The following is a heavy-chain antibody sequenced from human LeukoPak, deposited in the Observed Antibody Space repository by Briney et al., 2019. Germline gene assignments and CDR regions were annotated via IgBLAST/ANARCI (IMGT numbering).Heavy chain of an antibody. D-gene: IGHD3-22*01. CDR2: IRNKAKSYAT. CDR1: GFTFSDSA. J-gene: IGHJ3*02. V-gene: IGHV3-73*01. CDR3: THYYDSSGYYGAFDI. Sequence: GGPLKLSCAASGFTFSDSAMHWVRQASGKGLEWVGRIRNKAKSYATAYAESVKGRFTISRDDSKNTAYLQMNSLKTEDTAVYYCTHYYDSSGYYGAFDIWGQGTMVTVSS.